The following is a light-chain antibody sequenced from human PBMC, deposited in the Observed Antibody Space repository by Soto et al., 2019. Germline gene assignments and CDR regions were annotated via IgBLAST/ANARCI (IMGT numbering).Light chain of an antibody. CDR3: QQSYSTLRFT. V-gene: IGKV1-39*01. Sequence: DIQMTQSPSSLSASVGDRVTITCRASQSISSYLNWYQQKPGKAPKLLIYAASSLQSGVPSRFSGSGSGTDFTLQISSLQPEDFATYYCQQSYSTLRFTFGPGTKVDIK. J-gene: IGKJ3*01. CDR2: AAS. CDR1: QSISSY.